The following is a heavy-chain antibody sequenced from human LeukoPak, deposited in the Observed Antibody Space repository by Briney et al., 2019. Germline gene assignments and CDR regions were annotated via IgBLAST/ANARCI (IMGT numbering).Heavy chain of an antibody. CDR2: INKDATEE. CDR1: GFTFSAYW. J-gene: IGHJ4*02. D-gene: IGHD6-13*01. V-gene: IGHV3-7*01. Sequence: PGGSLRLSCAVSGFTFSAYWMRWVRQAPGKGLEWVAAINKDATEERYLASVKGRFTISRDNAKKSVSLQMTSLGAEDTAVYYCATYTQYFGTPGTDYWDLGTLVTVSS. CDR3: ATYTQYFGTPGTDY.